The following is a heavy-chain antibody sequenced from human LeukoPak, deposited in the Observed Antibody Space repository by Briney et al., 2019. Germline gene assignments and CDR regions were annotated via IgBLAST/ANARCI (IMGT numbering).Heavy chain of an antibody. CDR3: AGRGARWNYKRYYFDY. Sequence: PSETLSLTCTVSGGSISSSSYYWGWIRQPPGKGLEWIGSIYYSGSTYYTPPLKSRVTISVDTSKNQFSLKLSSVTAADTAVYYCAGRGARWNYKRYYFDYWGQGTLVTVSP. CDR2: IYYSGST. J-gene: IGHJ4*02. CDR1: GGSISSSSYY. D-gene: IGHD1-7*01. V-gene: IGHV4-39*07.